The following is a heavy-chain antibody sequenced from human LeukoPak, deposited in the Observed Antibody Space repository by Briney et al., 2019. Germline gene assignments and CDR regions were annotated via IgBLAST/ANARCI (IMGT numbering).Heavy chain of an antibody. CDR2: ISSNGDST. CDR1: GFTFSTYD. J-gene: IGHJ4*02. CDR3: IYSGGNYFHY. V-gene: IGHV3-64*01. Sequence: PGGSLRLSCAASGFTFSTYDMYWVRQAPGKGLEYVSAISSNGDSTYYANSVKGRFTISRDNSKNTLYLQMGSLRGEDMAVYYCIYSGGNYFHYWGQGALVTVSS. D-gene: IGHD4-23*01.